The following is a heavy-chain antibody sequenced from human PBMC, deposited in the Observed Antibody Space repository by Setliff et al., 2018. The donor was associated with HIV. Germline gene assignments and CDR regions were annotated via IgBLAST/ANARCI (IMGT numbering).Heavy chain of an antibody. CDR2: VYYNGDT. CDR1: GGSISSGGYY. CDR3: ARAPGVTPFDH. J-gene: IGHJ4*02. Sequence: SETLSLPCTVAGGSISSGGYYWSWIRQHPEKGLEWIGYVYYNGDTYYNPSLKSRVTLSVDTSKNQFSLNLSSVTAADTAVYYCARAPGVTPFDHWGPGTLVTVSS. D-gene: IGHD2-21*02. V-gene: IGHV4-31*03.